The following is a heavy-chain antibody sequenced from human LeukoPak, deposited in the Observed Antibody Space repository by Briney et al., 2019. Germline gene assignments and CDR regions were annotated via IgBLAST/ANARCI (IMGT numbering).Heavy chain of an antibody. V-gene: IGHV3-11*01. J-gene: IGHJ6*02. CDR3: ARETRYYYGMDV. CDR1: GSTFGNYY. Sequence: GGSLRLSCAASGSTFGNYYMSWVRQAPGKGLEWVSYISSSGSTIYYADSVKGRFTISRDNAKNSLYLQMNSLRAEDTAVYYCARETRYYYGMDVWGQGTTVTVSS. CDR2: ISSSGSTI.